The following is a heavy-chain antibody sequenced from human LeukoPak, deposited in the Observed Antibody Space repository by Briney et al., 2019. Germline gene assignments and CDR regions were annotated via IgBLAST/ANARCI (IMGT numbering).Heavy chain of an antibody. D-gene: IGHD1-26*01. CDR1: GFTFSSYS. Sequence: GGSLRLSCAASGFTFSSYSMNWVRQAPGKGLEWVSSISSSSSYIYYADSVKGRFTISRDNAKNSLYLQMNSLRAEDTAVYYCARDRLRKLLNGKYYFDYWGQGTLVTVSS. J-gene: IGHJ4*02. CDR3: ARDRLRKLLNGKYYFDY. V-gene: IGHV3-21*01. CDR2: ISSSSSYI.